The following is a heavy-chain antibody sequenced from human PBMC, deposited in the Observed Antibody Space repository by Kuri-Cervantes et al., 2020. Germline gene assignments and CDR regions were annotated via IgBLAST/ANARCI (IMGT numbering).Heavy chain of an antibody. CDR2: ISGSGGST. D-gene: IGHD2/OR15-2a*01. J-gene: IGHJ1*01. CDR3: ATEVRVSIKRLQH. V-gene: IGHV3-23*01. CDR1: GFTFNTYP. Sequence: GESLKISCAASGFTFNTYPMTWVRQAPGKGLEWVSAISGSGGSTYYADSVKGRFTISRDNSKNSLYLQMNSLRAEDTAVYYCATEVRVSIKRLQHWGQGTLVTVSS.